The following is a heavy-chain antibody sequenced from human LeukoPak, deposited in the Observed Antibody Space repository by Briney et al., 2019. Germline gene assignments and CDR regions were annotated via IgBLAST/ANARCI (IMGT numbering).Heavy chain of an antibody. D-gene: IGHD2-2*01. CDR3: ARDGVVPAATVPDY. CDR2: ISGYKGNT. Sequence: ASVKVSCKASGYTFTRYGISWVRQAPGQGLEWMGWISGYKGNTNYAQKLQGRVPMTTDTTTSTAYMELRSLRSDDTAVYYCARDGVVPAATVPDYWGQGTLVTVSS. CDR1: GYTFTRYG. J-gene: IGHJ4*02. V-gene: IGHV1-18*01.